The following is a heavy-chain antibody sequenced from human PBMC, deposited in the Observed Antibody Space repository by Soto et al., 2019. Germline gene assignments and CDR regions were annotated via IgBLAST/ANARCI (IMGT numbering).Heavy chain of an antibody. V-gene: IGHV2-5*02. D-gene: IGHD4-17*01. Sequence: QITLKESGPTLVKPTQTLTLTCTFSGFSLSTSGVGVGWIRQPPGKALEWLALIYWDDDKRYSPSLKSRLTITKDTSKNQVVLTMTNMDPVDTATYYCARMISWATVPSFDYWGQGTLVTVSS. J-gene: IGHJ4*02. CDR2: IYWDDDK. CDR3: ARMISWATVPSFDY. CDR1: GFSLSTSGVG.